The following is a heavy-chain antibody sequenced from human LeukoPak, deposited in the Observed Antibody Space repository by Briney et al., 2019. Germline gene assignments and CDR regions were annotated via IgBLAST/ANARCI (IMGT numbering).Heavy chain of an antibody. D-gene: IGHD5-12*01. Sequence: PGGSLRLSCAASGFTFSSYSMNWVRQAPGKGLEWVSSISSSSSYIYYADSVKGRFTISRDNSKNTLYLQMNSLRAEDTAVYYCAKEESRYGGYQGWFDPWGQGTLVTVSS. CDR3: AKEESRYGGYQGWFDP. CDR1: GFTFSSYS. CDR2: ISSSSSYI. V-gene: IGHV3-21*04. J-gene: IGHJ5*02.